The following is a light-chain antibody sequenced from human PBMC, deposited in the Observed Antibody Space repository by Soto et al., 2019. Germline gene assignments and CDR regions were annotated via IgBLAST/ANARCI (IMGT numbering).Light chain of an antibody. CDR3: QQRSNWPST. J-gene: IGKJ4*01. CDR2: DAS. CDR1: QSVSSSY. Sequence: EIVLTQSPGTLSLSPGERVTLSCRASQSVSSSYLAWYQQKPGQAPRLLIYDASNRATGIPARFSGSGSGTDFTLTITSLEPEDVAVYYCQQRSNWPSTFGGGTKVEI. V-gene: IGKV3D-20*02.